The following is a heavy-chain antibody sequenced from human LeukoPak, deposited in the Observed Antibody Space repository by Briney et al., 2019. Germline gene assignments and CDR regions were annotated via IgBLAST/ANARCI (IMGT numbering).Heavy chain of an antibody. CDR3: ARFSGSSNFDY. CDR2: IYPNSGGT. V-gene: IGHV1-2*02. J-gene: IGHJ4*02. D-gene: IGHD1-26*01. CDR1: GYTFSGYF. Sequence: ASVKVSCRASGYTFSGYFMHWVRQAPGQGLEWMGWIYPNSGGTKYAQKFQGRVTMTRDTSISTIYMVLSSLRSDDTAVYYCARFSGSSNFDYWGQGTLVTVPS.